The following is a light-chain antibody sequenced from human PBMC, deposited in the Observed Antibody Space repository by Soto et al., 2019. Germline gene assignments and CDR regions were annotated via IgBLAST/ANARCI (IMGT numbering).Light chain of an antibody. V-gene: IGKV3-20*01. CDR3: QQYGTSTSWT. CDR1: QSVSSNS. CDR2: GAS. J-gene: IGKJ1*01. Sequence: DTVLTQSPGTLSLSPGERATLSCSASQSVSSNSLAWYQQRPGQAPRLLIYGASIRATGIPDRFSGSGSGTDFTLTVSRLKPDDLAVYYGQQYGTSTSWTFGQGTKVEIK.